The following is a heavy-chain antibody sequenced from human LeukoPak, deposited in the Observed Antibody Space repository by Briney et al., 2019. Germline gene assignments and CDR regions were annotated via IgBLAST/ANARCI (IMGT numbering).Heavy chain of an antibody. CDR2: IYYSGST. J-gene: IGHJ3*02. Sequence: SETLSLTCTVSGGSISSYYWSWIRQPPGRGLEWIGYIYYSGSTNYNPSLKSRVTISVDTSKNQFSLKLSSVTAADTAVYYCARPSRSYYYFGDAFDIWGQGTMVTVSS. CDR3: ARPSRSYYYFGDAFDI. D-gene: IGHD3-10*01. V-gene: IGHV4-59*01. CDR1: GGSISSYY.